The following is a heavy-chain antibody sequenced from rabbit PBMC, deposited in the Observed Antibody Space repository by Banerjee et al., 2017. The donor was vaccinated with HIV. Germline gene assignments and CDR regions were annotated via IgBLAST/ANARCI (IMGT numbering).Heavy chain of an antibody. CDR2: IYGGWSGST. CDR3: ARSDAGNGEHL. D-gene: IGHD4-2*01. Sequence: QSLEESGGDLVKPGASLTLTCTASGFDLSSYWMCWVRQAPGKGLEWITCIYGGWSGSTDYASWVNGRFTISKSSSTTVTLQMTSLTAADTATYFCARSDAGNGEHLWGQGTLVTVS. CDR1: GFDLSSYW. V-gene: IGHV1S40*01. J-gene: IGHJ4*01.